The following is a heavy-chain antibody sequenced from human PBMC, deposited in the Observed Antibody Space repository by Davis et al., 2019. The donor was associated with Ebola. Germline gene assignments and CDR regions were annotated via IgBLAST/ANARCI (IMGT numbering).Heavy chain of an antibody. CDR1: GYTFTYRY. CDR3: ARVQFGELYDY. D-gene: IGHD3-10*01. CDR2: MNPNSGNT. J-gene: IGHJ4*02. V-gene: IGHV1-8*02. Sequence: ASVKVSCKASGYTFTYRYLHWVRQAPRQALEWMGWMNPNSGNTGYAQKFQGRVTMTRNTSISTAYMELSSLRSEDTAVYYCARVQFGELYDYWGQGTLVTVSS.